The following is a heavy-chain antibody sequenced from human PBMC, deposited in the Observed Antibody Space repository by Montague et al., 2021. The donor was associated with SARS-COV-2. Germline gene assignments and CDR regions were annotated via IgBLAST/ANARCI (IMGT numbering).Heavy chain of an antibody. CDR3: AHLIRYYDIFTGIPFDY. J-gene: IGHJ4*02. CDR1: GFSLSTPNVG. Sequence: PALVKPTQTLTLTCTFSGFSLSTPNVGVGWIRQPPGKALEWVAVIYSNDEKRYSPSLRNRLTITKDTAKHQVVLSLTYVDPVDTATYYCAHLIRYYDIFTGIPFDYWGQGSQVTVSS. V-gene: IGHV2-5*01. CDR2: IYSNDEK. D-gene: IGHD3-9*01.